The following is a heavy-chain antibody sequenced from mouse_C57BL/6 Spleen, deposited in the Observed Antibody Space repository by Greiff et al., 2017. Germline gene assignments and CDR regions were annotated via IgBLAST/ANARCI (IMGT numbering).Heavy chain of an antibody. CDR3: ARDLTGSSYWYFDV. CDR2: INYDGSST. CDR1: GFTFSDYY. D-gene: IGHD4-1*01. Sequence: EVMLVESEGGLVQPGSSMKLSCTASGFTFSDYYMAWVRQVPEKGLEWVANINYDGSSTYYLDSLKSRFIISRDNAKNILYLQMSSLKSEDTATYYGARDLTGSSYWYFDVWGTGTTVTVSS. V-gene: IGHV5-16*01. J-gene: IGHJ1*03.